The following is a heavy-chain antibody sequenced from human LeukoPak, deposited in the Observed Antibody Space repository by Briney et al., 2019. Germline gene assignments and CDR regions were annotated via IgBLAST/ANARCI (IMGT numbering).Heavy chain of an antibody. J-gene: IGHJ5*02. Sequence: SVKVSCKASGGTFSSYAISWVRQAPGQGLEWMGGIIPIFGTANYAQKFQGRVTITADESASTAYMELSSLRSEDTAVYYCASAIVLMVYAAFDPWGQGTLVTVSS. CDR3: ASAIVLMVYAAFDP. CDR2: IIPIFGTA. V-gene: IGHV1-69*13. D-gene: IGHD2-8*01. CDR1: GGTFSSYA.